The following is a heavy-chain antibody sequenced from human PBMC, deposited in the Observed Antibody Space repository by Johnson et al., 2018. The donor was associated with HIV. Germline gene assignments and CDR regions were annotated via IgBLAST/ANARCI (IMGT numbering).Heavy chain of an antibody. J-gene: IGHJ3*02. CDR2: IKQDGNKK. CDR3: AREEGTDILTRGDAFDI. D-gene: IGHD3-9*01. Sequence: VQLVESGGGLVQPGGSLRLSCVASGFTFSNYWMSWVRQAPGKGLEWVANIKQDGNKKYYVDSVRGRFTMSRDNAKKSLYLQMNSLRAEDTAVYYCAREEGTDILTRGDAFDIWGQGTMVTVSS. CDR1: GFTFSNYW. V-gene: IGHV3-7*01.